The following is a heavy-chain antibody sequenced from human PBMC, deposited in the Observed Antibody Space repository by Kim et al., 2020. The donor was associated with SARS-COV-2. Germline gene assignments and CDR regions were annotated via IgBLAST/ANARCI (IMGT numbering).Heavy chain of an antibody. CDR3: AKGLPYGSGSSGAFDI. Sequence: SVRGRFTTSRDDSKNTLYLQMSSLRAEDTAVYYCAKGLPYGSGSSGAFDIWGQGTMVTVSS. V-gene: IGHV3-23*01. J-gene: IGHJ3*02. D-gene: IGHD3-10*01.